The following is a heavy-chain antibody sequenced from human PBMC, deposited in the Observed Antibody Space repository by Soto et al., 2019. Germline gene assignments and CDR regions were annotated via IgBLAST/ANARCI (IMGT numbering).Heavy chain of an antibody. CDR2: IYYSGST. D-gene: IGHD2-15*01. V-gene: IGHV4-31*03. J-gene: IGHJ3*02. Sequence: QVQLQESGPGLVKPSQTLSLTCTVSGGSISSGGYYWSWIRQHPGKGLEWIGYIYYSGSTDYNPSIKSRVTISVDTSKNQFSLKLSSVTAADTAVYYCAIYGPPGPRYCSGGSCPLNAFDIWGQGTMVTVSS. CDR1: GGSISSGGYY. CDR3: AIYGPPGPRYCSGGSCPLNAFDI.